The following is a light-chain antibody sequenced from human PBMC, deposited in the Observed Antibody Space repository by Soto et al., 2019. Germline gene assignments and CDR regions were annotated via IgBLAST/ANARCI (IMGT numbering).Light chain of an antibody. CDR2: EVS. CDR1: SSDVGGYDS. CDR3: SSYTSSTTLV. J-gene: IGLJ1*01. V-gene: IGLV2-14*01. Sequence: QSALTQPASVSGSLGQSITISCTGTSSDVGGYDSVSWYQQHPGKAPKVMIYEVSNRPSGVSNRFTGSKSGNTASLTISGLQAEDEADYYCSSYTSSTTLVFGTGTKVTVL.